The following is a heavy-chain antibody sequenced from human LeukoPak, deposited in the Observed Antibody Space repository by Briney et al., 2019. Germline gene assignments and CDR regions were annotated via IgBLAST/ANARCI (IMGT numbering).Heavy chain of an antibody. J-gene: IGHJ4*02. Sequence: SETLSLTCTVSGGSISSGDYYWSWIRQHPEKGLEWIGYISFSGSTYYNPSLKSRVTTSVDTSKKQFSLKLSSVTAADTAVYYCARESGRYGYGFDYWGQGTLVTVSS. CDR1: GGSISSGDYY. CDR3: ARESGRYGYGFDY. V-gene: IGHV4-31*03. CDR2: ISFSGST. D-gene: IGHD5-18*01.